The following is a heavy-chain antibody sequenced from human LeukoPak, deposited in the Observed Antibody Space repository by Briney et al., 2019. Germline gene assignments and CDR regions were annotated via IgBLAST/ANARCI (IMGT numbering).Heavy chain of an antibody. J-gene: IGHJ4*02. CDR1: GFTFTSSA. Sequence: SVTVSCKASGFTFTSSAVQWVRQARGQRLEWIGWIDVGSGNTNYAQKFQERVTITRDMSTSTAYMELSSLRSEDPAVYYCAAVDSYYDTGYWGQGTLVTVSS. D-gene: IGHD3-22*01. V-gene: IGHV1-58*01. CDR3: AAVDSYYDTGY. CDR2: IDVGSGNT.